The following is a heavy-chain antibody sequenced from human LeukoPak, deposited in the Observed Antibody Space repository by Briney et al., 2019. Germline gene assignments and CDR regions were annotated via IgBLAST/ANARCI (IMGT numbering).Heavy chain of an antibody. CDR2: ISAYNGNT. Sequence: ASVTVSCTASGYTFTSYGISWVRQAPGQGLEWMGWISAYNGNTNYAQKLQGRVTMTTDTSTSTAYMELRSLRSDDTAVYYRARARSLYNWFDPWGQGTLVTVSS. V-gene: IGHV1-18*01. D-gene: IGHD1-26*01. J-gene: IGHJ5*02. CDR1: GYTFTSYG. CDR3: ARARSLYNWFDP.